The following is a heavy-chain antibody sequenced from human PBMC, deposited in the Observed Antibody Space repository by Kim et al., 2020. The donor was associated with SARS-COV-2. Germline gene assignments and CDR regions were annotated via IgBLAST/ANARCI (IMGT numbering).Heavy chain of an antibody. J-gene: IGHJ5*02. D-gene: IGHD1-26*01. V-gene: IGHV4-34*01. CDR2: IDQSGNT. CDR3: ARGRRGTYSANWFDP. Sequence: SETLSLTCAVYGGSFSSYYWSWIRQSPGKGLELIGEIDQSGNTNYNPSLKSRLTISVDTSKNQFYLRLNSVTAADTATYYCARGRRGTYSANWFDPWGQGTPVTVSS. CDR1: GGSFSSYY.